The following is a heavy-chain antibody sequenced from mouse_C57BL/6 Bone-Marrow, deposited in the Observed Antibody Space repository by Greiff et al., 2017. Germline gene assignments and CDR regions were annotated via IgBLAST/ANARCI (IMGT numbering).Heavy chain of an antibody. CDR2: INPSSGYT. CDR3: ARGDYGSSRYFDV. Sequence: VKLQASGAELARPGASVKMSCKASGYTFTSYTMHWVKQRPGQGLEWIGYINPSSGYTKYNQKFKDKATLTADKSSSTAYMQLSSLTSEDSAVYYCARGDYGSSRYFDVWGTGTTVTVSS. D-gene: IGHD1-1*01. J-gene: IGHJ1*03. CDR1: GYTFTSYT. V-gene: IGHV1-4*01.